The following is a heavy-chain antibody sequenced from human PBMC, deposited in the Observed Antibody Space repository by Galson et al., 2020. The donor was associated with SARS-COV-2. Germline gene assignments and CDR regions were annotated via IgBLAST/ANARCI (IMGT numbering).Heavy chain of an antibody. J-gene: IGHJ5*02. CDR3: ARIISVGIFGVVNWFDP. Sequence: ETSETLSLTCTVSGVSISSGGYYWSWIRQHPGKGLEWIGYIYYSGSTYYNPSLKSRVTISVDTSKNQFSLKLSSVTAADTAVYYCARIISVGIFGVVNWFDPWGQGTLVTVSS. CDR1: GVSISSGGYY. V-gene: IGHV4-31*03. D-gene: IGHD3-3*01. CDR2: IYYSGST.